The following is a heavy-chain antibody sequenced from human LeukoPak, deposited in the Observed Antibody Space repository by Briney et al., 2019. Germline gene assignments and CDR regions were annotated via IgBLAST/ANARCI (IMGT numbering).Heavy chain of an antibody. CDR3: ASLRGGVGAAD. Sequence: GGSLRLSCAASGFTFSSYWMSWVRQAPGKGLEWVANIKQDGSEKYCVDSVKGRFTISRDNAKNSLYLQMNSLRAEDTAVYYCASLRGGVGAADWGQGTLVTVSS. CDR1: GFTFSSYW. CDR2: IKQDGSEK. V-gene: IGHV3-7*03. D-gene: IGHD1-26*01. J-gene: IGHJ4*02.